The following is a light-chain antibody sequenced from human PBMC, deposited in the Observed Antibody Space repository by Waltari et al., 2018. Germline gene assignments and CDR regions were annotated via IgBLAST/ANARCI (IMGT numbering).Light chain of an antibody. V-gene: IGKV1-9*01. J-gene: IGKJ4*01. CDR1: QGISNY. CDR2: SAS. CDR3: QQLNSYPLT. Sequence: DIQLTQSPSFLSASVRDRVTITCRASQGISNYLAWYQQKPVKAPKLLSYSASTLQSGVPARFSGSGSGTEFSLTISSLQPEDFATYYCQQLNSYPLTFGGGTKVEIK.